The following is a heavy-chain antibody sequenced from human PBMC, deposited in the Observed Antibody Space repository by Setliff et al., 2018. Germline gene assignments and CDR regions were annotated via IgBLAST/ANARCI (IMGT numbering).Heavy chain of an antibody. CDR3: TRVWSMVSDSYYFYMDV. D-gene: IGHD2-8*02. J-gene: IGHJ6*03. V-gene: IGHV3-23*01. CDR2: ISGDSVTT. Sequence: LRLSCTASGFTFDTYAMSWVRQAPGKGLELVSGISGDSVTTYYADSVKGRFTISRDTSKNTLYLQMNSLRAEDTAVYYCTRVWSMVSDSYYFYMDVWGKGTTVTVSS. CDR1: GFTFDTYA.